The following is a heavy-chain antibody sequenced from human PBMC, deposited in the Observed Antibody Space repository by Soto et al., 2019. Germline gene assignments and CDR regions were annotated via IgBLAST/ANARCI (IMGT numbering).Heavy chain of an antibody. J-gene: IGHJ5*02. CDR3: ARERELYYGSGSYYPYNWFDP. V-gene: IGHV4-59*01. D-gene: IGHD3-10*01. CDR2: IYYSGST. Sequence: SETLSLTCTVSGGSISSYYWSWIRQPPGKGLEWIGYIYYSGSTNYNPSLKSRVTISVDTSKNQFSLKLSSVTAADTAVYYCARERELYYGSGSYYPYNWFDPWGQGTLVTVSS. CDR1: GGSISSYY.